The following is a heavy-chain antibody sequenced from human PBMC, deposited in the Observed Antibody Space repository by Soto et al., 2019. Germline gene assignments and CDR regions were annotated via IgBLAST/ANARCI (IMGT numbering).Heavy chain of an antibody. V-gene: IGHV4-39*01. J-gene: IGHJ5*02. CDR1: GDSIGDTVHY. Sequence: QVRLQESGPGLVMASETLSLTCSVSGDSIGDTVHYGGWVRQPPGKGLEWIGHMFYRGDTFYNPSLKSQVTISVDKSKNQFSLSLTSVTAADTAVYYCVRPLEIFGDLLPNWFDPWGQGTLVTVSS. CDR2: MFYRGDT. D-gene: IGHD3-10*01. CDR3: VRPLEIFGDLLPNWFDP.